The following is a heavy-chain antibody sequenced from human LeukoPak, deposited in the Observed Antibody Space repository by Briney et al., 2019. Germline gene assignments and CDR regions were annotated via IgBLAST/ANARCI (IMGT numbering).Heavy chain of an antibody. Sequence: GGSLRLSCAGSGFTFSSYAMGWVRQAPGKGLEWVSAITASGGNTYYADSVKGRFTISRDNSKNTLYLQVNSLRAEDTAVYYCAKGNGYSYGRYYFDYWGQGTLVTVSS. V-gene: IGHV3-23*01. D-gene: IGHD5-18*01. CDR3: AKGNGYSYGRYYFDY. CDR1: GFTFSSYA. CDR2: ITASGGNT. J-gene: IGHJ4*02.